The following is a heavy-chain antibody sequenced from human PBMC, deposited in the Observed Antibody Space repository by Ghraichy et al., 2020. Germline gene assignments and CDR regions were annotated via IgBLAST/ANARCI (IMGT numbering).Heavy chain of an antibody. J-gene: IGHJ4*02. CDR1: GFTFSSYW. CDR3: ARTGGAYSYFDY. CDR2: INSDGSST. D-gene: IGHD2-15*01. V-gene: IGHV3-74*01. Sequence: GGSLRLSCAASGFTFSSYWMHWVRQAPGKGLVWVSRINSDGSSTSYADSVKGRFTISRDNAKNTLYLQMNSLRAEDTAVYYCARTGGAYSYFDYWGQGTLVTVSS.